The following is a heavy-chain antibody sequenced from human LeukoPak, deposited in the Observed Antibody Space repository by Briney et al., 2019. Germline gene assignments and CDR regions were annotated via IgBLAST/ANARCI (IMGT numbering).Heavy chain of an antibody. J-gene: IGHJ4*02. D-gene: IGHD6-19*01. Sequence: SETLSLTCTASDVSINRDFWTWIGQPPGKGLEWIGYIRYSGRTEYNPSLKSRVTISIDRSKNQFSLKLMSVTAADTAIYYCARLPDISGWPFDYWGQGMLVTVSS. CDR1: DVSINRDF. CDR3: ARLPDISGWPFDY. V-gene: IGHV4-59*01. CDR2: IRYSGRT.